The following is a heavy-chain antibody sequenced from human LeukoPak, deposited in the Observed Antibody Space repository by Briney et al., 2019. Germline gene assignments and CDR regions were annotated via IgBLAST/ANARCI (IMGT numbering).Heavy chain of an antibody. V-gene: IGHV4-4*07. D-gene: IGHD5-24*01. CDR1: GGSISRYY. CDR3: AREALLRCYFDF. CDR2: IYTTGST. Sequence: SETLSPTCTVSGGSISRYYWSWIRQAAGKGLEWIGRIYTTGSTNYNPSLKSRVTMSVDTSKNQFSLKLSSVTAADTAVYYCAREALLRCYFDFWGQGTLVTVSS. J-gene: IGHJ4*02.